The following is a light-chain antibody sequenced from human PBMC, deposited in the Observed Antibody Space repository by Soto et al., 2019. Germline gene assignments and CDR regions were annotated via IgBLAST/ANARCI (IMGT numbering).Light chain of an antibody. V-gene: IGLV2-14*01. Sequence: QSVLTQPASVSGSPGQRITISCTGTSSDVGGYNYVSWYQQHPGKAPKLMIYAVTDRPSGVSSRFSGSKSGNTTSLTISGLQAEDEADYYCSSYTSSSTLFGTG. CDR3: SSYTSSSTL. CDR2: AVT. CDR1: SSDVGGYNY. J-gene: IGLJ1*01.